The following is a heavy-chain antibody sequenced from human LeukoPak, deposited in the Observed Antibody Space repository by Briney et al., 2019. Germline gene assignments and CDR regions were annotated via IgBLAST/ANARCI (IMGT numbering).Heavy chain of an antibody. Sequence: GGSLRLSCAASGITFSLYSMNWVRQAPGKGLEWISYISSTNSTIYYADSVKGRFIISRDNAKNSLYLQMNSLRVEDTAVYYCARVAADGGGSDPWGQGTLVTVSS. V-gene: IGHV3-48*01. CDR3: ARVAADGGGSDP. J-gene: IGHJ5*02. CDR2: ISSTNSTI. CDR1: GITFSLYS. D-gene: IGHD6-13*01.